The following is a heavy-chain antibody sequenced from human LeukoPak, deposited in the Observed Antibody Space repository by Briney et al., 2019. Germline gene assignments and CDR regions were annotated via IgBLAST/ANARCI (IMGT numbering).Heavy chain of an antibody. CDR1: GFTFSNYG. D-gene: IGHD4-23*01. V-gene: IGHV3-30*18. J-gene: IGHJ4*02. Sequence: GRSLSLSCAASGFTFSNYGMHWVRQAPGKGLEWVAVISFDGRNKYYADSVKGRFTISRDNSKNTVFLQMNSLEAEDTAVYYCAKGLLLTTVVTPEDYWGQGTLVTVSS. CDR2: ISFDGRNK. CDR3: AKGLLLTTVVTPEDY.